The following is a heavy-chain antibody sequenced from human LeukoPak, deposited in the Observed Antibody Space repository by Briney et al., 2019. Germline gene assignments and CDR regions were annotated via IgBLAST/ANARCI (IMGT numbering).Heavy chain of an antibody. D-gene: IGHD6-19*01. Sequence: PSEALSLTCTVSGGSISSYYWSWIRQPPGKGLEWIGYIYYTGSTNYNPSLKSRVTISVDTSKNQFSLKLSSVTAADTAVYYCARAFSSGWYPYSIGGLWFDYWGRGTLVTVSS. CDR2: IYYTGST. CDR3: ARAFSSGWYPYSIGGLWFDY. J-gene: IGHJ4*02. V-gene: IGHV4-59*01. CDR1: GGSISSYY.